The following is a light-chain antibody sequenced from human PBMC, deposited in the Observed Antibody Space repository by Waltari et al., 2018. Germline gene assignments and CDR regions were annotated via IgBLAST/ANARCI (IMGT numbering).Light chain of an antibody. Sequence: QAVVTQEPSLTVSPGGTVTLTCGSSSGPVTSGHFPYWFQPKPGPAPRTLISATSNRLSGTADRFAGSVVGGKAALTLSDAQPDEDDDYYCLLSYHDAVIFGGGTKLTVL. J-gene: IGLJ2*01. CDR3: LLSYHDAVI. CDR1: SGPVTSGHF. CDR2: ATS. V-gene: IGLV7-46*01.